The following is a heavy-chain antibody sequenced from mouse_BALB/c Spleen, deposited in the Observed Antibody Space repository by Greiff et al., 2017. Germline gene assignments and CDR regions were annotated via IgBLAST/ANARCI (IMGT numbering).Heavy chain of an antibody. CDR1: GFSLTSYG. CDR2: IWAGGST. V-gene: IGHV2-9*02. J-gene: IGHJ4*01. CDR3: ASPYDEGMDY. D-gene: IGHD2-14*01. Sequence: VKLMESGPGLVAPSQSLSLTCTVSGFSLTSYGVNWVRQPPGKGLEWLGVIWAGGSTNYNSALMSRLSISKDNSKSQVFLKMNSLQTDDTAMYYCASPYDEGMDYWGQGTSVTVSS.